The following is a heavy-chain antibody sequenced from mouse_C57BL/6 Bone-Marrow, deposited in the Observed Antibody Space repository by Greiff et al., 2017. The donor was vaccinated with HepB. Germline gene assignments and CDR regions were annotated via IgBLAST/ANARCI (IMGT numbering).Heavy chain of an antibody. D-gene: IGHD1-1*01. CDR3: ARRTIYYYGSSYPWYFDV. Sequence: VQLKQSVAELVRPGASVKLSCTASGFNIKNTYMHWVKQRLEQGLEWIGRIDPANGNTKYAPKFQGKATITADTSSNTAYLQLSSLTSEDTAIYYCARRTIYYYGSSYPWYFDVWGTGTTVTVSS. J-gene: IGHJ1*03. V-gene: IGHV14-3*01. CDR2: IDPANGNT. CDR1: GFNIKNTY.